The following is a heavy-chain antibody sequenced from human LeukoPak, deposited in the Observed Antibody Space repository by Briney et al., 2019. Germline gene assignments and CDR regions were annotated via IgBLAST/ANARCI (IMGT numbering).Heavy chain of an antibody. CDR2: INPSGGST. Sequence: ASVKVSCKASGYTFTSYYMHWVRQAPGQGLEWMGIINPSGGSTSYAQKFQGRVTMTRDTSTSTVYMELSSLRSEDTAVYYCARDRDIVEVVAATPGAFDIWGQGTMVTVSS. CDR1: GYTFTSYY. V-gene: IGHV1-46*01. J-gene: IGHJ3*02. CDR3: ARDRDIVEVVAATPGAFDI. D-gene: IGHD2-15*01.